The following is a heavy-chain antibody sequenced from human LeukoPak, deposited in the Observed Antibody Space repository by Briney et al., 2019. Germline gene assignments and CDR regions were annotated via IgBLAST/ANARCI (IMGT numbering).Heavy chain of an antibody. J-gene: IGHJ4*02. Sequence: GGSLRLSCAASGFTFSSYEMNWVRQAPGKGLEWVSYISSSGSTIYYADSVKGRFTISRDNSKNTLYLQMNSLRAEDTAIYYCAKVTYGSGTYGAFDSWGQGTLVTVSS. CDR3: AKVTYGSGTYGAFDS. CDR2: ISSSGSTI. D-gene: IGHD3-10*01. V-gene: IGHV3-48*03. CDR1: GFTFSSYE.